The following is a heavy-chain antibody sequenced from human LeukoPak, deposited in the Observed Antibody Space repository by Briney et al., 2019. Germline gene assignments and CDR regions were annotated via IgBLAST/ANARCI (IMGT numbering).Heavy chain of an antibody. Sequence: SETLSLTCAVYGGSFSGYYWSWIRQPPGKGLEWIGEINHSGSTTYNPSLKSRVTISVDTSKNQFSLKLSSVTAADTAVYYCARYGGSGSYYFDYWGQGTLVTVSS. J-gene: IGHJ4*02. CDR2: INHSGST. CDR1: GGSFSGYY. D-gene: IGHD6-19*01. CDR3: ARYGGSGSYYFDY. V-gene: IGHV4-34*01.